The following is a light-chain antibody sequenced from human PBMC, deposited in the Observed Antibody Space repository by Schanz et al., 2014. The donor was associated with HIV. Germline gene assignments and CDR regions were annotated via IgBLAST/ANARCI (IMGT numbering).Light chain of an antibody. CDR2: DVN. V-gene: IGLV2-14*03. Sequence: QSALTQPASVSGSPGQSITISCTGTSSDVGGYNYVSWYQQHPGKAPKLIIYDVNNRPSGVSNRFSGSKSGNTASLTISGLQAEDEADYYCSSHAGRNSFVVFGGGTKLTVL. CDR1: SSDVGGYNY. CDR3: SSHAGRNSFVV. J-gene: IGLJ2*01.